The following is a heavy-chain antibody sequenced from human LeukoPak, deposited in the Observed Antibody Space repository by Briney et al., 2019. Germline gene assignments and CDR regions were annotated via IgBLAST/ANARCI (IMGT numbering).Heavy chain of an antibody. CDR2: ISFDGTDK. J-gene: IGHJ4*02. V-gene: IGHV3-30*03. CDR1: EFAFGDSA. CDR3: ARDNRTAYFDY. Sequence: GGSLRLSCAASEFAFGDSAMHWVRQAPGKGLEWVAAISFDGTDKYYIPAVKGRFTISRDNSKDTLYLQMNSLRAEDTAVYYCARDNRTAYFDYWGQGTLVTVSS.